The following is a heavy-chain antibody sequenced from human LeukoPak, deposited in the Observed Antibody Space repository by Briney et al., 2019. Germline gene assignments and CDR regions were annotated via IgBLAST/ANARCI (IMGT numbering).Heavy chain of an antibody. D-gene: IGHD3-3*01. Sequence: GGSLRLSCAASGFTFSSYAMSWVRQAPGKGLEWVSAISGSGGSTYYADSVKGRFTIFRDNSKNTLYLQMNSLRAEDTAVYYCAEDRRITIFGVVILLGGFDYWGQGTLVTVSS. J-gene: IGHJ4*02. CDR2: ISGSGGST. CDR1: GFTFSSYA. CDR3: AEDRRITIFGVVILLGGFDY. V-gene: IGHV3-23*01.